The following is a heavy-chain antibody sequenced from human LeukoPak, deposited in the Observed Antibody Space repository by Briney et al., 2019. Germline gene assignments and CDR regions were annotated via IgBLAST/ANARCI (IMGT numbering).Heavy chain of an antibody. CDR2: IYCSGST. D-gene: IGHD3-22*01. CDR3: ARETVVAPGVDWFDP. Sequence: SETLSLTCAVYGGSFSSYYWGWIRQPPGKGLEWIGSIYCSGSTYYNPSLKSRVTISVDTSKNQFSLKLSSVTAADTAVYYCARETVVAPGVDWFDPWGQGTLVTVSS. J-gene: IGHJ5*02. V-gene: IGHV4-39*07. CDR1: GGSFSSYY.